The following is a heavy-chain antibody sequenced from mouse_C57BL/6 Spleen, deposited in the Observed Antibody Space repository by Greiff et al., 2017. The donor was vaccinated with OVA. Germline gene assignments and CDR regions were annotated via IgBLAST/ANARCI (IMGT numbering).Heavy chain of an antibody. Sequence: VQLQQSGAELVKPGASVKMSCKASGYTFTSYWITWVKQRPGQGLEWIGDIYPGSGSTNSNEKFKSKATLTVDTSSSTAYMQLSSLTSEDSAVYYCAREVLRPASFAYWGQGTLVTVSA. J-gene: IGHJ3*01. V-gene: IGHV1-55*01. CDR2: IYPGSGST. D-gene: IGHD1-2*01. CDR3: AREVLRPASFAY. CDR1: GYTFTSYW.